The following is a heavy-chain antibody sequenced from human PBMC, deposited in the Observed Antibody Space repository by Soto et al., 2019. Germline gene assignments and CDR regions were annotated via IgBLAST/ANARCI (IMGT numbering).Heavy chain of an antibody. V-gene: IGHV1-24*01. CDR3: ATLYSSSWYRSAFDI. CDR2: FDPEDGET. Sequence: VASVKVSCKVSGYTLTELSMHWVRQAPGKGLEWMGGFDPEDGETIYAQKFQGRVTMTEDTSTDTAYMELSSLRSEDTAVYYCATLYSSSWYRSAFDIWGQGTMVTVSS. J-gene: IGHJ3*02. D-gene: IGHD6-13*01. CDR1: GYTLTELS.